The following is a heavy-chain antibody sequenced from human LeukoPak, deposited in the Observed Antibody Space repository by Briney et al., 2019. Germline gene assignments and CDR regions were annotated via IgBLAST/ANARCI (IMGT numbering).Heavy chain of an antibody. CDR1: GFTFSNYA. Sequence: GGSLRLSCAASGFTFSNYAMSWVRQARGKGREWGSTLSGSGVTTYYADSVKGRLTISRDNSKNTLYLQRNSLRAEDTAVYYCAKSKNPGISGAFDYWGQGTLVTVSS. J-gene: IGHJ4*02. CDR3: AKSKNPGISGAFDY. D-gene: IGHD3-3*01. V-gene: IGHV3-23*01. CDR2: LSGSGVTT.